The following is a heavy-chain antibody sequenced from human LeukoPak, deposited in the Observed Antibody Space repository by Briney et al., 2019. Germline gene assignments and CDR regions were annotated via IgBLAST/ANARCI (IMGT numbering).Heavy chain of an antibody. CDR1: GGTFSSYA. Sequence: GASVKVSCKASGGTFSSYAISWVRQAPGQGLEWMGRIIPFFGIANYAQKFQGRVTITADKSTSTAYMELSSLRAEDTAVYYCAREVDGRLSNYYDSSGYYCWFDPWGQGTLVTVSS. J-gene: IGHJ5*02. CDR2: IIPFFGIA. V-gene: IGHV1-69*04. D-gene: IGHD3-22*01. CDR3: AREVDGRLSNYYDSSGYYCWFDP.